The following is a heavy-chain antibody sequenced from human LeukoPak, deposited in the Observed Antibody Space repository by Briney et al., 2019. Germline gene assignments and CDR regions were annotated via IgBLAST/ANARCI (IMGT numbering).Heavy chain of an antibody. CDR2: INHSEST. Sequence: SETLSLTCAVYGGSFSGYYWSWIRQPPGKGLEWIGEINHSESTNYNPSLKSRVTISVDTSKNQFSLKLSSVTAADTAVYYCARALYYDFWSGYLANNWFDPWGQGTLVTVSS. D-gene: IGHD3-3*01. CDR1: GGSFSGYY. J-gene: IGHJ5*02. V-gene: IGHV4-34*01. CDR3: ARALYYDFWSGYLANNWFDP.